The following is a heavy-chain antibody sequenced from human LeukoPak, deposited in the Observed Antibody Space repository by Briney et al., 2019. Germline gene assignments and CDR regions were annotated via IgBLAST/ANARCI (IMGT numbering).Heavy chain of an antibody. J-gene: IGHJ4*02. CDR1: GFTFSDYY. Sequence: KTGGSLRPSCAASGFTFSDYYMSWIRQAPGKGLEWVSHISSSGSTIYYGDSVKGRFTISRDNAKNSLYLQMNSLRAEDTAVYYCARGRTNSLSYFDYWGQGTLVTVSS. CDR3: ARGRTNSLSYFDY. D-gene: IGHD1-1*01. CDR2: ISSSGSTI. V-gene: IGHV3-11*04.